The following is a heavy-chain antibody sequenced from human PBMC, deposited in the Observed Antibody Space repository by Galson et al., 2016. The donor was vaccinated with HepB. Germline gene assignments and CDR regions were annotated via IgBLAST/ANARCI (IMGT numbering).Heavy chain of an antibody. D-gene: IGHD4/OR15-4a*01. CDR2: INRAGSTK. CDR3: VRDPYGGYGY. V-gene: IGHV3-7*01. Sequence: SLRLSCAASGFTFSSDYMLWARQAPGKGLEWVANINRAGSTKNYADSVRGRFTTSRDNAQNSLYLQMNSLRVEDTAVYYCVRDPYGGYGYWGQGTLVTVSS. CDR1: GFTFSSDY. J-gene: IGHJ4*02.